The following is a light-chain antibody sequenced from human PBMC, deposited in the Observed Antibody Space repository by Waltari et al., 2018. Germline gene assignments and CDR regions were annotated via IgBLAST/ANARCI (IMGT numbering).Light chain of an antibody. J-gene: IGKJ1*01. CDR1: QSVLYSTNNKNC. CDR2: WTS. V-gene: IGKV4-1*01. Sequence: DIVMTQSPDSLSVSLGEVATINCQSSQSVLYSTNNKNCLAWVQQKPGQPPKVLVYWTSTRNSGVPDRFSGSGSGTDFTLTINSLQAEDVAVYYCQQYCSTPWTFGQGTKVEIK. CDR3: QQYCSTPWT.